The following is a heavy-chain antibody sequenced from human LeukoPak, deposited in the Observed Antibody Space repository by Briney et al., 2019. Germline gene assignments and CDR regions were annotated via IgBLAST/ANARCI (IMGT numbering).Heavy chain of an antibody. D-gene: IGHD5-18*01. CDR2: IHYSGTT. J-gene: IGHJ2*01. V-gene: IGHV4-59*01. Sequence: SETLSLTCTVSGGYINNYYWSWIRQPPGKGLEWIGYIHYSGTTKYNPSLESRVTISVDLSKKDFSLTLSSVTVADTAVYYCARDEDTENWYFDLWGRGTLVTVSS. CDR3: ARDEDTENWYFDL. CDR1: GGYINNYY.